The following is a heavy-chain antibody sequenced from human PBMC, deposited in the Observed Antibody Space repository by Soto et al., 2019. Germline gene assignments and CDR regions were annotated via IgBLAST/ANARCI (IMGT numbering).Heavy chain of an antibody. V-gene: IGHV3-30-3*01. CDR3: AREWSTSGDLDY. Sequence: QVQLVESGGGVVQPARSLRLSCAASGFTFSSHSIQWVRQAPGKGLEWVAVISNDGSIKYYADSVKGRFTISRDNSKNSAYLLMNSLRAEDTALFYCAREWSTSGDLDYWGQGTLVIVSS. D-gene: IGHD3-10*01. J-gene: IGHJ4*02. CDR1: GFTFSSHS. CDR2: ISNDGSIK.